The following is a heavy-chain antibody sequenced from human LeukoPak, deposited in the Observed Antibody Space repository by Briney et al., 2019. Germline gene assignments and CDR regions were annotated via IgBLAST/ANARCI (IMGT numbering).Heavy chain of an antibody. CDR2: ISSSSSII. J-gene: IGHJ4*02. CDR3: VREDTPATANY. V-gene: IGHV3-48*01. Sequence: GGSLRLSCAASGFTFNNYDMNWVRQAPGKGLEWVSYISSSSSIIYYADSVKGRFTISRDTAKNSLYLQMNSLRPGDTAVYYCVREDTPATANYWGQGTLVTISS. CDR1: GFTFNNYD. D-gene: IGHD2-21*02.